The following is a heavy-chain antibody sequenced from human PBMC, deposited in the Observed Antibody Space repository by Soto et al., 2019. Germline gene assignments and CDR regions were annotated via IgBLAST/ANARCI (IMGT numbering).Heavy chain of an antibody. CDR3: ARIRAQQLAPFFDY. CDR2: IFSNDEK. V-gene: IGHV2-26*01. D-gene: IGHD6-13*01. CDR1: GFSLSNARMG. J-gene: IGHJ4*02. Sequence: QVTLKESGPVLVKPTETLTLTCTVSGFSLSNARMGVSCIRQPPGKSLEWLAHIFSNDEKSYSTSLNSRLTIAKDTSKVQVVLTMTNMDPVDTATYYCARIRAQQLAPFFDYWGQGTLVTVSS.